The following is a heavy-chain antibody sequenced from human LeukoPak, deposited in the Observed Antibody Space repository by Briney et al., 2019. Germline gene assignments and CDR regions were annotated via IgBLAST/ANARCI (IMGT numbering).Heavy chain of an antibody. D-gene: IGHD1-7*01. J-gene: IGHJ4*02. CDR2: IYYSGST. V-gene: IGHV4-34*01. CDR1: GGSFSGYY. Sequence: SETLSLTCAVYGGSFSGYYWSWIRQPPGKGLEWIGSIYYSGSTYYNPSLKSRVTISVDTSKNQFSLKLSSVTAADTAVYYCARHKRGNWNYVFDYWGQGTLVTVSS. CDR3: ARHKRGNWNYVFDY.